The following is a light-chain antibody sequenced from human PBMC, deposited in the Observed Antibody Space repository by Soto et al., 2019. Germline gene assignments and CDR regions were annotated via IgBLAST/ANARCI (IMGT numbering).Light chain of an antibody. Sequence: AIQVTQSPSSRSASVGDRVTISCRASQGIGNDLGWYQQKPGKAPKLLIYEASTLQTGVASRFSGSGSGTDSTLTISSLQPEDFATYYCLQDYVYPWTFGQGTKVEVK. J-gene: IGKJ1*01. CDR1: QGIGND. CDR2: EAS. V-gene: IGKV1-6*01. CDR3: LQDYVYPWT.